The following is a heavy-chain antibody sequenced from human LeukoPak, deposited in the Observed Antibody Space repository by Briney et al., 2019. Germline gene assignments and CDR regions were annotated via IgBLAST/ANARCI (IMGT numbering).Heavy chain of an antibody. CDR3: ARNVENIVVVPAASQVPYYYYYGMDV. D-gene: IGHD2-2*01. CDR1: GGSISSYY. CDR2: IYYSGST. J-gene: IGHJ6*02. V-gene: IGHV4-59*01. Sequence: PSETLSFTCTVSGGSISSYYWSWIRQPPGKGLEWIGYIYYSGSTNYNPSLKSRVTISVDTSKNQFSLKLSSVTAADTAVYYCARNVENIVVVPAASQVPYYYYYGMDVWGQGTTVTVSS.